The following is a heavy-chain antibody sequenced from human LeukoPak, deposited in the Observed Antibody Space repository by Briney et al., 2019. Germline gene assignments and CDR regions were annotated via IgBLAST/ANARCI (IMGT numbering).Heavy chain of an antibody. CDR1: GFTFSNAW. Sequence: GGSLRLSCAASGFTFSNAWMSWVRQAPGKGLEWVGRIKSKTDGGTTDYAAPVKGRFTISRDDSKSIAYLQMTSLKTEDTAVYYCAKGHGYWGQGTSVTVSS. V-gene: IGHV3-15*01. CDR3: AKGHGY. CDR2: IKSKTDGGTT. J-gene: IGHJ4*02.